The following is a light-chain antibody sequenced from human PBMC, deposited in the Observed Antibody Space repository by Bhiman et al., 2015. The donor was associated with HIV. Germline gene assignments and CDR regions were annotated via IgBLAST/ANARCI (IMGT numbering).Light chain of an antibody. CDR3: QSYDSSLSGSKV. J-gene: IGLJ3*02. V-gene: IGLV2-8*01. Sequence: QSALTQPPSASGSPGQSVTISCTGTSSDVGGYNYVSWYQHHPGKAPKLMIYDVSKRPSGVSNRFSGSKSGTSASLAITGLQAEDEADYYCQSYDSSLSGSKVFGGGTKLTVL. CDR2: DVS. CDR1: SSDVGGYNY.